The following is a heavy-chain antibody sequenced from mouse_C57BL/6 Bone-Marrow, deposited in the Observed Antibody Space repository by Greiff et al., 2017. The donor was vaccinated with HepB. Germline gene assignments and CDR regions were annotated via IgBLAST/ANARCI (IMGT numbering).Heavy chain of an antibody. D-gene: IGHD1-1*01. CDR1: GYTFTSYW. V-gene: IGHV1-5*01. CDR2: IYPGNSDT. J-gene: IGHJ1*03. Sequence: VQLQQSGTVLARPGASVKMSCKTSGYTFTSYWMHWVKQRPGQGLEWIGAIYPGNSDTSYNQKFKGKAKLTAVTSASTAYMELSSLTNEDSAVYYCTRYYGSPPRWYFDVWGTGTTVTVSS. CDR3: TRYYGSPPRWYFDV.